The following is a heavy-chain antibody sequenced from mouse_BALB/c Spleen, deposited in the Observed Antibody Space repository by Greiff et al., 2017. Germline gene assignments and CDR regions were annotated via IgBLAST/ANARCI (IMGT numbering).Heavy chain of an antibody. D-gene: IGHD2-1*01. Sequence: VQLKESGAELVRPGALVKLSCKASGFNIKDYYMHWVKQRPEQGLEWIGWIDPENGNTIYDPKFQGKASITADTSSNTAYLQLSSLTSEDTAVYYCASCGNFAYWGQGTLVTVS. CDR3: ASCGNFAY. CDR1: GFNIKDYY. CDR2: IDPENGNT. J-gene: IGHJ3*01. V-gene: IGHV14-1*02.